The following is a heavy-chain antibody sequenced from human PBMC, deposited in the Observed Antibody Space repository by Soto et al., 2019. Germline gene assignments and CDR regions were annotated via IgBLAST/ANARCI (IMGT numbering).Heavy chain of an antibody. CDR2: SRDKGNSYST. J-gene: IGHJ4*02. CDR1: GFTFSDYY. D-gene: IGHD1-7*01. Sequence: EVQLVESGGGLVQPGGSLRLSCAGSGFTFSDYYIDWVRQAPGKGLGWVGRSRDKGNSYSTDYAASVQGRFTVSRDASKNSLYLQMNSLKTEDTALYYCTRSIPGTTSSDYWGQGTLVTVSS. CDR3: TRSIPGTTSSDY. V-gene: IGHV3-72*01.